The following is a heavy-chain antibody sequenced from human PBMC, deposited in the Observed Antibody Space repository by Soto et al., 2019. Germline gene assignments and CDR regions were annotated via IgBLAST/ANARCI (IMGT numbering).Heavy chain of an antibody. D-gene: IGHD2-2*01. Sequence: GSLRLSCAASGFDFRSYAMSWVRLAPGRGLEWVSTINAGGANTQVAETLRGRFPVVRDNSKDTLHLQMNTLRADDTAIYWCAKERYCSATSCYGGLDFWGQGTVVTVSS. CDR1: GFDFRSYA. CDR3: AKERYCSATSCYGGLDF. CDR2: INAGGANT. V-gene: IGHV3-23*01. J-gene: IGHJ3*01.